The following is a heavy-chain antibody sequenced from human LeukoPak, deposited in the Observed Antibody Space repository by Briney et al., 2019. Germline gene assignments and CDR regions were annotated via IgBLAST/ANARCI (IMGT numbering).Heavy chain of an antibody. D-gene: IGHD2/OR15-2a*01. CDR3: ARAFRARYFDL. CDR2: IYYSGST. Sequence: SSETLSLTCTVSGGSISSGSYYWGWIRQPPGKGLEWIGIIYYSGSTYYNPSLKGRVTISVDTSKNQFSLKLSSVTAADTAVYYCARAFRARYFDLWGRGTLVTVSS. V-gene: IGHV4-39*01. CDR1: GGSISSGSYY. J-gene: IGHJ2*01.